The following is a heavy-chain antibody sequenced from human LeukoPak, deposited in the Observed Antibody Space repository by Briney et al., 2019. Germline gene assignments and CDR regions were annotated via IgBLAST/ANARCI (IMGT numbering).Heavy chain of an antibody. D-gene: IGHD6-13*01. CDR2: ISWNSGSI. CDR3: AKDAEGIVGSSWFDY. J-gene: IGHJ4*02. CDR1: GFTFDDYA. V-gene: IGHV3-9*01. Sequence: PGGSLRLSCAASGFTFDDYAMHWVRQAPGKGLEWVSGISWNSGSIGYADSVKGRFTISRDNAKNSLYLQMNSLRAEDTALYYCAKDAEGIVGSSWFDYWGQGTLVTVSS.